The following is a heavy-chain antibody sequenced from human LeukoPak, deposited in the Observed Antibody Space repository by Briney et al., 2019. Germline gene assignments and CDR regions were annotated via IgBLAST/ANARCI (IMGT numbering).Heavy chain of an antibody. Sequence: PGGSLLLSCAASGFTFSSYAMSWARQAPGKGLEWVSAISGSGGSTYYADSVKGRFTISRDNSKNTLYLQMNSLRAEDTAVYYCAPLGGSSGWRFDYWGQGTLVTVSS. J-gene: IGHJ4*02. V-gene: IGHV3-23*01. CDR3: APLGGSSGWRFDY. D-gene: IGHD6-19*01. CDR1: GFTFSSYA. CDR2: ISGSGGST.